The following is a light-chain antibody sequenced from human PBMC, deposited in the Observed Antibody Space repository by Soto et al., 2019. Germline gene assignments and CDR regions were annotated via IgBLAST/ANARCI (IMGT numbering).Light chain of an antibody. J-gene: IGLJ1*01. CDR3: CSYAGDTTFFV. CDR2: EVN. CDR1: SSDVGSYYP. V-gene: IGLV2-23*02. Sequence: QSVLTQPASMSGSPGQSITISCTGTSSDVGSYYPVSWFQQHPGKAPKLIIYEVNKRPSGVSDRFSGSKSGNTASLTISGLQAADEVEYYCCSYAGDTTFFVFGTGTKLTFL.